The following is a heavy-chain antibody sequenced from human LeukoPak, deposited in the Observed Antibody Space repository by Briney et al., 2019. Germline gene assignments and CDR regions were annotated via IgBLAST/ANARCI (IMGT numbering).Heavy chain of an antibody. J-gene: IGHJ6*02. CDR2: ISAYNGNT. D-gene: IGHD3-22*01. V-gene: IGHV1-18*01. CDR1: GYTFTSYD. CDR3: ASPYYDSSGPPIYYYGMDV. Sequence: ASVKVSCKASGYTFTSYDINWVRQAPGQGLEWMGWISAYNGNTNYAQKLQGRVTMTTDTSTSTAYMELRSLRSDDTAVYYCASPYYDSSGPPIYYYGMDVWGQGTTVTVSS.